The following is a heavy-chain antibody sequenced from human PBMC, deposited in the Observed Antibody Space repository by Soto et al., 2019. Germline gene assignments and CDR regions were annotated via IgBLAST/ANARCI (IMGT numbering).Heavy chain of an antibody. CDR2: IYYTGST. Sequence: PSETLSLTCAVYGGSFSGYYWGWIRQPPGKGLEWIGSIYYTGSTNYNPSLKSRLTMSVDTSKNQFSLKLSSVTAADTTVYYCARMGIAVAGDYYFDYWGQGTLVTVSS. J-gene: IGHJ4*02. V-gene: IGHV4-34*01. D-gene: IGHD6-19*01. CDR3: ARMGIAVAGDYYFDY. CDR1: GGSFSGYY.